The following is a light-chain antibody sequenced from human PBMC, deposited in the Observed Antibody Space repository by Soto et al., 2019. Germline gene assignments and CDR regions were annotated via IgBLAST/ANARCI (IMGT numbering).Light chain of an antibody. J-gene: IGLJ2*01. Sequence: QSVLTQPPSVSGAPGQRVTISCTGSSSNIGAGYDVPWYQQLPGRAPKLLIYGNTNRPSGVPDRFSGSKSGTSASLAITGLRAEDEADYYCLSFDSSLSVVFGGGTKLTVL. CDR2: GNT. CDR1: SSNIGAGYD. V-gene: IGLV1-40*01. CDR3: LSFDSSLSVV.